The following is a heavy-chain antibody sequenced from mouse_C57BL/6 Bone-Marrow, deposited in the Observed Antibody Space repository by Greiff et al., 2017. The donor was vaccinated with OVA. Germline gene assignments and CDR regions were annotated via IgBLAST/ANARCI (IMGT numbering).Heavy chain of an antibody. CDR3: ARYKYYAMDY. CDR2: IDPNSGGT. J-gene: IGHJ4*01. Sequence: QVQLQQPGAELVKPGASVKLSCKASGYTFTSYWMHWVKQRPGRGLEWIGRIDPNSGGTKYNEKFKSKATLTVDKPSSTAYMQLSSLPAEDSAVYYCARYKYYAMDYWGQGTSVTVSS. V-gene: IGHV1-72*01. CDR1: GYTFTSYW. D-gene: IGHD1-3*01.